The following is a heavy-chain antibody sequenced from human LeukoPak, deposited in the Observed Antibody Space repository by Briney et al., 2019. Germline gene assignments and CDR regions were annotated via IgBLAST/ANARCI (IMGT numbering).Heavy chain of an antibody. D-gene: IGHD6-19*01. J-gene: IGHJ4*02. CDR3: ARDRGSSGWYEFDY. CDR1: GFTSGTYW. CDR2: IKQDGSEK. V-gene: IGHV3-7*01. Sequence: GGSLRLSCAASGFTSGTYWMSWVRQAPGKGLEWVANIKQDGSEKYYVDSVRGRFTISRDNAKNSLYLQMNSLRAEETAVYYCARDRGSSGWYEFDYWGQGTLVTVSS.